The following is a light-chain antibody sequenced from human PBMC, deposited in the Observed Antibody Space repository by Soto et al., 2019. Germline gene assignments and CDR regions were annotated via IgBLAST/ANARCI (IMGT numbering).Light chain of an antibody. CDR3: LQDFTYPRT. J-gene: IGKJ1*01. CDR1: QGIRNE. Sequence: AIRVTQSPSSVSASVEDRVTITCRASQGIRNELGWYQQKPGKAPKLLIYSASSLQSGVPSRFSGSGSGTDFILTISGLQPEDFATYFCLQDFTYPRTFGQGTKV. CDR2: SAS. V-gene: IGKV1-6*01.